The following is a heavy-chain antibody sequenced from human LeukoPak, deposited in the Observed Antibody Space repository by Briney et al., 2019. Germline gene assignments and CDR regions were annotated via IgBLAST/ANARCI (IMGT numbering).Heavy chain of an antibody. V-gene: IGHV4-39*01. CDR2: IYYTGST. CDR3: ARQAAREYYYDSSGLDY. CDR1: GGSISSNSYY. D-gene: IGHD3-22*01. J-gene: IGHJ4*02. Sequence: SETLSLTCTVSGGSISSNSYYWGWIRQPPGKGLEWIGSIYYTGSTYYNPSLKSRVTISVDTSKNQFSLKLSSVTAADTAVYYCARQAAREYYYDSSGLDYWGQGTLVTVSP.